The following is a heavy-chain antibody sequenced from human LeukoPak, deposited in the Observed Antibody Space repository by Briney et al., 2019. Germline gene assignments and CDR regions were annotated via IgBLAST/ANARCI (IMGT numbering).Heavy chain of an antibody. V-gene: IGHV3-48*01. CDR3: ARAGWSSRGY. CDR1: GFTFSSYS. D-gene: IGHD6-13*01. Sequence: GVSLRLSCAASGFTFSSYSMNWVRQAPGKGLEWVSYISSSSSTIYYADSVEGRFTISRDNAKNSLYLQMNSLRAEDTAVYYCARAGWSSRGYWGQGTLVTVSS. CDR2: ISSSSSTI. J-gene: IGHJ4*02.